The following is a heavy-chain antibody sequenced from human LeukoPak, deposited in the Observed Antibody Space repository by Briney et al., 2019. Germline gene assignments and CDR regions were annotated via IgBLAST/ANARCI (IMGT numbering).Heavy chain of an antibody. CDR3: VTDLGRSYFYFDI. CDR2: IDPQDGET. J-gene: IGHJ4*02. V-gene: IGHV1-24*01. CDR1: GYSLRVLS. Sequence: ASVKVSCRISGYSLRVLSIHWVRQAPGEGLEWMGGIDPQDGETICAQSFKGRVTITEDTSTDTGYMELRSLRSDDTAVYYCVTDLGRSYFYFDIWGQGTLVIVSS. D-gene: IGHD3-10*01.